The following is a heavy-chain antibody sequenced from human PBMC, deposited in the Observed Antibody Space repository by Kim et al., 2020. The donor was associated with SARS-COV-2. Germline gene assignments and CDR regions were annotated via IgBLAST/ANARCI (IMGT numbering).Heavy chain of an antibody. V-gene: IGHV1-8*01. CDR1: GYTFTSYD. Sequence: ASVKVSCKASGYTFTSYDINWVRQATGQGLEWMGWMNPNSGNTGYAQKFQGRVTMTRNTSISTAYMELSSLRSEDTAVYYCARNSPGYSSGWNSHYYYYYGMDVWGQGTTVTVSS. J-gene: IGHJ6*02. CDR3: ARNSPGYSSGWNSHYYYYYGMDV. CDR2: MNPNSGNT. D-gene: IGHD6-19*01.